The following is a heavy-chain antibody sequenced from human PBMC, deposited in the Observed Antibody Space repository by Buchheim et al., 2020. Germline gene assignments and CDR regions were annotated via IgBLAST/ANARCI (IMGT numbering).Heavy chain of an antibody. CDR2: ISYDGSNK. CDR1: GFTFSSYG. J-gene: IGHJ4*02. Sequence: QVQLVESGGGVVQPGRSLRLSCAASGFTFSSYGMHWVRQAPGKGLEWVAVISYDGSNKYYADSVKGRFTISRDNSKNTLYLQMNSLRAEDTAVYYCAKDGPYCSGGSCYFDYWGQGTL. CDR3: AKDGPYCSGGSCYFDY. D-gene: IGHD2-15*01. V-gene: IGHV3-30*18.